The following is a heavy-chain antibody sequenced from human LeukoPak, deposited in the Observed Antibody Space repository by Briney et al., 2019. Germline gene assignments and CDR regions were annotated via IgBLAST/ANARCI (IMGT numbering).Heavy chain of an antibody. CDR3: ARDGDYDYGDYLNPYCYGMDV. D-gene: IGHD4-17*01. J-gene: IGHJ6*02. CDR2: IYYSGST. CDR1: GGSISSSSYY. V-gene: IGHV4-39*02. Sequence: PSETLSLTCTVSGGSISSSSYYWGWIRQPPGKGLEWIGSIYYSGSTYYNPSLKSRVTISVDTSKNQFSLKLSSVTAADTAVYYCARDGDYDYGDYLNPYCYGMDVWGQGTTVTVSS.